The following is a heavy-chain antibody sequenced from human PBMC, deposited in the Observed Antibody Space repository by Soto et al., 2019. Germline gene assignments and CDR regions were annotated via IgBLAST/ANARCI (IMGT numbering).Heavy chain of an antibody. J-gene: IGHJ4*02. Sequence: EVQLVESGGGLVKPGRSLRLSCAASGFTFSSYNMNWVRHTPGKGLECVSSISSNSHYIYYADSVKGRFTISRDNAKNSLYLQMNSLGAEDTAVYYCATNSAGNYGIEYWAQGTLVTVSS. V-gene: IGHV3-21*01. CDR2: ISSNSHYI. CDR1: GFTFSSYN. D-gene: IGHD3-10*01. CDR3: ATNSAGNYGIEY.